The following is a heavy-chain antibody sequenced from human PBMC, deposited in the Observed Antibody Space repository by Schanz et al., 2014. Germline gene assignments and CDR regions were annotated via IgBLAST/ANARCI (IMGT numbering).Heavy chain of an antibody. V-gene: IGHV3-21*01. CDR3: ARVRAYDYGAEAHGMDV. CDR2: ISSTSTYL. J-gene: IGHJ6*02. Sequence: EVQLVESGGGLVKPGDSLRLSCAASGFTFSSYTMKWVRQAPGKGLEWVSSISSTSTYLYYADSVKGRFTISRDSARNSLYLQMSSLRAEDTAVYYCARVRAYDYGAEAHGMDVWGHGTTVTFSS. D-gene: IGHD4-17*01. CDR1: GFTFSSYT.